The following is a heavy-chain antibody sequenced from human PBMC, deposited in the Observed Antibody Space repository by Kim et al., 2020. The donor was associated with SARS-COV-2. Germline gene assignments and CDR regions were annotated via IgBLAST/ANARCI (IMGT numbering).Heavy chain of an antibody. CDR3: ASRTPYDSSGTPEH. Sequence: GGSLRLSCAASGFTVSSNYMSWVRQAPGKGLEWVSVIYSGGSTYYADSVKGRFTISRDNSKNTLYLQMNSLRAEDTAVYYCASRTPYDSSGTPEHWGQGTLVTVSS. D-gene: IGHD3-22*01. CDR1: GFTVSSNY. CDR2: IYSGGST. V-gene: IGHV3-66*01. J-gene: IGHJ4*02.